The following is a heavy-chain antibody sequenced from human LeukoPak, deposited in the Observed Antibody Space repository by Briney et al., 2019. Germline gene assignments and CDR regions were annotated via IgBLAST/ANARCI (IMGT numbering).Heavy chain of an antibody. D-gene: IGHD3-3*01. CDR3: ARPRGCYDDWYFDL. CDR1: GGSFSGYY. Sequence: PSETLSLTCAVYGGSFSGYYWSWIRQPPGKGLEWIGSIYYSGSTYYNPSLKSRVTISVDTSKNQFSLKLSSVTAADTAVYYCARPRGCYDDWYFDLWGRGTLVTVSS. CDR2: IYYSGST. J-gene: IGHJ2*01. V-gene: IGHV4-34*01.